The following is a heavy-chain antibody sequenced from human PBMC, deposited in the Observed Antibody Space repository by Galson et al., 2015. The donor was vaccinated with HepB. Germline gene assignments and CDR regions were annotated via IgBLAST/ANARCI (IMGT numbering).Heavy chain of an antibody. CDR1: GYIFTSYG. V-gene: IGHV1-18*04. Sequence: SVKVSCKASGYIFTSYGITWVRQAPGQGLEWMGWINAYNGNTNYAQKLQGRVTMTTDTSTTTAYMELRSLRFDDTAIYYCARVGMVRGVIMSAGGYWGQGTPVTVPS. CDR3: ARVGMVRGVIMSAGGY. CDR2: INAYNGNT. J-gene: IGHJ4*02. D-gene: IGHD3-10*01.